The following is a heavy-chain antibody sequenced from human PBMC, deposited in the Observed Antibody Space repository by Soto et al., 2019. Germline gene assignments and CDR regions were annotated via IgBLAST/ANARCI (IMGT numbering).Heavy chain of an antibody. CDR1: GGSISSSSYY. CDR3: ARHRYSWSYYGGY. D-gene: IGHD1-26*01. V-gene: IGHV4-39*01. J-gene: IGHJ4*02. CDR2: IYYSGST. Sequence: QLQLQESGPGLVKPSETLSLTCTVSGGSISSSSYYWGWIRQPPGKGLEWIGSIYYSGSTYYNPSLKSRVTISVDTSKNQFSLKLSSVTAADTAVYYCARHRYSWSYYGGYWGQGTLVTVSS.